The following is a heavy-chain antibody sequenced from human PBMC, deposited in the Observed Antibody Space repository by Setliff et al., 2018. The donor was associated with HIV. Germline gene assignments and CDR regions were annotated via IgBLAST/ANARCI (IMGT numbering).Heavy chain of an antibody. CDR1: GFSFSSYA. CDR3: AKSASWDLRGWLH. V-gene: IGHV3-23*01. Sequence: GGSLRLSCAANGFSFSSYAMSWVRQAPGKGLEWVSGIGRSGGSTYYADSVKGRFTMSRDYSKNTIYLQMSSLRAEDSAVYYCAKSASWDLRGWLHWGQGTLVTVSS. CDR2: IGRSGGST. D-gene: IGHD6-19*01. J-gene: IGHJ4*02.